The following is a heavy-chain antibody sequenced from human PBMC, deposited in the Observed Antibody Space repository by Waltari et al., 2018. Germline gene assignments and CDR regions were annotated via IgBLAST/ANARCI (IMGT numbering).Heavy chain of an antibody. Sequence: QLQLQESGPGLLTPSETLSLTCTVSGGSISSSSYSWGWIRQPPGKGLEWIADLYSTGTPYYNPSLKSRVTISVDTSRNQFSLKLSSVTAADTAVYFCARRSGYYDLWGQGTMVTVSS. CDR1: GGSISSSSYS. D-gene: IGHD3-3*01. V-gene: IGHV4-39*07. CDR3: ARRSGYYDL. CDR2: LYSTGTP. J-gene: IGHJ3*01.